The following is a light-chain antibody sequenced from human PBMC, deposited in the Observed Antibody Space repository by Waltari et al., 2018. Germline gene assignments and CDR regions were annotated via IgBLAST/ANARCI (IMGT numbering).Light chain of an antibody. CDR1: SSDVGGYNY. CDR2: DVS. J-gene: IGLJ2*01. CDR3: CSYAGSSTVV. Sequence: QSALTQPASVSGSPGQSITISCTGTSSDVGGYNYVSWYQQHPGKVPKLMIYDVSKRPSGVSNRFSGSKSGNTASLTISGLQAEDEADYYCCSYAGSSTVVFGGGTKLTVL. V-gene: IGLV2-23*02.